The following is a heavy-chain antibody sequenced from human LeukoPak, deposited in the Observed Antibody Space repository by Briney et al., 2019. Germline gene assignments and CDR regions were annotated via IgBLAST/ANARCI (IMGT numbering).Heavy chain of an antibody. J-gene: IGHJ3*02. CDR1: GGSISSGSYY. CDR3: SGFGELHDAFDI. CDR2: INHSGST. D-gene: IGHD3-10*01. Sequence: PSETLSLTCTVSGGSISSGSYYWSWIRQPPGKGLEWIGEINHSGSTNYNPSLKSRVTISVDTSKNQFSLKLSSVTAADTAVYYCSGFGELHDAFDIWGQGTMVTVSS. V-gene: IGHV4-39*07.